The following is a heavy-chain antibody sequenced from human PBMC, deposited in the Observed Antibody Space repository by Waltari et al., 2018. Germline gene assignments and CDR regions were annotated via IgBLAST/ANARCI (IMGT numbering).Heavy chain of an antibody. CDR1: GGSISSFY. D-gene: IGHD7-27*01. J-gene: IGHJ4*02. CDR3: ARSGAAWRGYFDY. CDR2: IYYSGST. V-gene: IGHV4-59*01. Sequence: QVQLQASGPGLVKPSETLSLTCTVSGGSISSFYWSWIRQPPGKGLEWIGYIYYSGSTNYNPSLKSRVTISVDTSKNQFSLKLSSVTAADTAVYYCARSGAAWRGYFDYWGQGTLVTVSS.